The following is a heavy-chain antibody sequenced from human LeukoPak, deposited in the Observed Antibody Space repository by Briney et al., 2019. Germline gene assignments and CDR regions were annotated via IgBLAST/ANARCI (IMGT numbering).Heavy chain of an antibody. CDR2: IYSGDTT. Sequence: GGSLRLSCAVSGFTVSTNSMTWVRQAPRKGLEWVSLIYSGDTTYYADSVKGRFTISRDNSKNTLYLQMNSLRADDTALYYCARRGYGDYAPFDYWGQGTLVTVSS. D-gene: IGHD4-17*01. J-gene: IGHJ4*02. V-gene: IGHV3-66*04. CDR1: GFTVSTNS. CDR3: ARRGYGDYAPFDY.